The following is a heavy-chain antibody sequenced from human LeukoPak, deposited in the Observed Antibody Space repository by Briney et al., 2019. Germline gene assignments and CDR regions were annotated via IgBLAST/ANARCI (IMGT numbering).Heavy chain of an antibody. Sequence: GESLKISCKGSGXTFTSYWISWVRQMPGKGLEWMGKIDPSDSYTSYSPSFQGHVTISADKSISAAFLQWSSLKASDTAMYYCARHSHYDFWSGYLDYWGQGTLVTVSS. V-gene: IGHV5-10-1*01. J-gene: IGHJ4*02. D-gene: IGHD3-3*01. CDR1: GXTFTSYW. CDR2: IDPSDSYT. CDR3: ARHSHYDFWSGYLDY.